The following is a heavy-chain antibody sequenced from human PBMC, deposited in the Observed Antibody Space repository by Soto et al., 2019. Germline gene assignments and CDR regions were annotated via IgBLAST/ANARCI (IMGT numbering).Heavy chain of an antibody. CDR2: IHYSGTT. Sequence: PSETLSLTCTVSGTSISSYYWSWIRQPPGKGLEWIANIHYSGTTNYNPSLASLLTLSVDTSKNQFSLKMTSVTAADRALCFCARYNSYAIDYWGRGTLVTVSS. CDR1: GTSISSYY. V-gene: IGHV4-59*01. J-gene: IGHJ4*02. D-gene: IGHD2-8*01. CDR3: ARYNSYAIDY.